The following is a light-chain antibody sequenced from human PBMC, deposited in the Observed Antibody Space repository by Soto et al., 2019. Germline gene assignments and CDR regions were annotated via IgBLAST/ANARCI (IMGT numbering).Light chain of an antibody. Sequence: EIVLTQSPGTLSLSPGDRATLSCRASQSVSIIYLGLYQQKHGQAPRLLMYGASIRAAGVPERFSGSGSGTEFTLTISRLEPEDFAVYYCQQRSNWPPITFGQGTRLEIK. CDR1: QSVSIIY. V-gene: IGKV3D-20*02. J-gene: IGKJ5*01. CDR3: QQRSNWPPIT. CDR2: GAS.